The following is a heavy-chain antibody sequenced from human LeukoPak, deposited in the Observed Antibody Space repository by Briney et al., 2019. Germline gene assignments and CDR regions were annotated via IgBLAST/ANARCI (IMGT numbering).Heavy chain of an antibody. CDR3: ARDKVGYDSSGYYFGY. V-gene: IGHV3-7*01. D-gene: IGHD3-22*01. CDR1: GFTFSSCW. Sequence: PGGSLRLSCAASGFTFSSCWMSWVRQAPGKGLEWVANIKQDGSEKYYVDSVKGRFTISRDNAKNSLYLQMNSLRAEDTAVYYCARDKVGYDSSGYYFGYWGQGTLVTVSS. J-gene: IGHJ4*02. CDR2: IKQDGSEK.